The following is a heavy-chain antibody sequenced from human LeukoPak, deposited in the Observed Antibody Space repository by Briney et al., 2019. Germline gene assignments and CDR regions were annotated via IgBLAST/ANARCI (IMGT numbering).Heavy chain of an antibody. J-gene: IGHJ1*01. CDR1: GYTLTELS. V-gene: IGHV1-24*01. CDR2: FDPEDGET. Sequence: ASVKVSCKVSGYTLTELSMHWVRQAPGKGLEWMGGFDPEDGETIYAQKFQSRVTMTEDTSTDTAYMELSSLRSEDTAVYYCATDRVGTPLAPRRGLTWGQGTLVTVSS. CDR3: ATDRVGTPLAPRRGLT. D-gene: IGHD1-26*01.